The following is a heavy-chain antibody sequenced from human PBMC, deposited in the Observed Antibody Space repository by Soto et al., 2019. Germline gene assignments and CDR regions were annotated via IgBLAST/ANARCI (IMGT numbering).Heavy chain of an antibody. V-gene: IGHV3-21*01. Sequence: EVQLVESGGGLVKPGGSLRLSCAASGFTFSSYSMNWVRQAPGKGLEWVSSISSSSSYIYDADSVKGRFTISRDNAKDSLYLQMNSLRAEDTAVYYCASSMCSGGSCYSGYYYRDVWGKGTKVTVSS. CDR1: GFTFSSYS. J-gene: IGHJ6*03. CDR3: ASSMCSGGSCYSGYYYRDV. D-gene: IGHD2-15*01. CDR2: ISSSSSYI.